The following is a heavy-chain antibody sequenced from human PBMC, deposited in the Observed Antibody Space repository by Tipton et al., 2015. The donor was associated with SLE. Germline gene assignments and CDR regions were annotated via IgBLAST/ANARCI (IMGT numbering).Heavy chain of an antibody. J-gene: IGHJ6*02. Sequence: TLSLTCTVSGASISGGGYSWNWIRQPPGKGLEWIGYIYHSGTTYYNPSLKSRVTLSVDKSKNQFSLNLTAVTAADTAVYYCARGGFREPDYFYYGMDVWGQGTTVTVSS. CDR2: IYHSGTT. CDR3: ARGGFREPDYFYYGMDV. CDR1: GASISGGGYS. V-gene: IGHV4-30-2*01. D-gene: IGHD3-10*01.